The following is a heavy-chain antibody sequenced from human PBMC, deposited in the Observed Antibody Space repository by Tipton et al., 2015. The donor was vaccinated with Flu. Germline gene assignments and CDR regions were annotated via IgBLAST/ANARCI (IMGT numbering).Heavy chain of an antibody. D-gene: IGHD6-19*01. V-gene: IGHV4-31*03. J-gene: IGHJ5*02. CDR3: ARDHQWLRTSANWFDP. CDR1: GGSISSGGYY. Sequence: TLSLICTVSGGSISSGGYYWSWIRQHPGKGLEWIGYIYTSGSTNYNPSLKSRVTMSVDTSKNQFSLNLSSVTAADTAVYHCARDHQWLRTSANWFDPWGQGTLVTVSS. CDR2: IYTSGST.